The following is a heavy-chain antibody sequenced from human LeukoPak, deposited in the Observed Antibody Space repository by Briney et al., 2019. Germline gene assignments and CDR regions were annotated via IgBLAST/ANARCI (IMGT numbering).Heavy chain of an antibody. CDR2: IYPGDSDN. V-gene: IGHV5-51*01. J-gene: IGHJ3*02. D-gene: IGHD1-14*01. CDR3: ARRNLDAFDI. CDR1: GYIFTSYW. Sequence: HGESLKISCKASGYIFTSYWIGWVRQLPGKGLEWMGIIYPGDSDNIYSPSFQGQVTISAEKSITTAYLQWSSLKASDTAIYYCARRNLDAFDIWGQGTMVTVSS.